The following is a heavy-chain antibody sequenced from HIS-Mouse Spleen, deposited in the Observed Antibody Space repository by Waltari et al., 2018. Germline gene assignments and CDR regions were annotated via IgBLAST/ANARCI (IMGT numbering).Heavy chain of an antibody. CDR3: AREIPYSSSWYDWYFDL. CDR1: GCSISSSSYY. V-gene: IGHV4-39*07. D-gene: IGHD6-13*01. J-gene: IGHJ2*01. CDR2: IYYSGST. Sequence: QLQLQESGPGLVKPPETLSLTCTVSGCSISSSSYYCGWIRQPPGKGLEWIGGIYYSGSTYYDPSLKGRGTISVDTAKNQFSLKLSSVTAADTAVYYCAREIPYSSSWYDWYFDLWGRGTLVTVSS.